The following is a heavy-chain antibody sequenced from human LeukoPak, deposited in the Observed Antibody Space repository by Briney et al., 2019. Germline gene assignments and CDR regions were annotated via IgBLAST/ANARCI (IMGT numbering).Heavy chain of an antibody. CDR3: AREPGYCSGGSCYSVIYYYYGMDV. CDR2: ISYDGSNK. V-gene: IGHV3-30*04. CDR1: GFTFSSYA. J-gene: IGHJ6*04. D-gene: IGHD2-15*01. Sequence: PGGSLRLSCAASGFTFSSYAMHWVRQAPGKGLEWAAVISYDGSNKYYADSVKGRFTISRDNSKNTLYLQMNSLRAEDTAVYYCAREPGYCSGGSCYSVIYYYYGMDVWGKGTTVTVSS.